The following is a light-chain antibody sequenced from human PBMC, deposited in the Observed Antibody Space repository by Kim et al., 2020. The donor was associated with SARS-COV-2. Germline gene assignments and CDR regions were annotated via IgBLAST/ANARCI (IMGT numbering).Light chain of an antibody. CDR3: MQSVELPLT. V-gene: IGKV2D-29*02. CDR1: QSLLHSDGESY. J-gene: IGKJ4*01. CDR2: ESS. Sequence: DIVMTQTPLSLSVIPGQPASISCKSSQSLLHSDGESYLYWYLQRPGQSPHLLIYESSKRFSGVPDRISGSGSGTDFTLRISLVEAEDVGIYFCMQSVELPLTFGGGTKVDIK.